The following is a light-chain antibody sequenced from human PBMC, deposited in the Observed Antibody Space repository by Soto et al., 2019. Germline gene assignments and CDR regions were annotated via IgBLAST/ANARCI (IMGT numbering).Light chain of an antibody. V-gene: IGLV2-14*01. CDR1: SSDVGGYNY. CDR2: EVS. J-gene: IGLJ3*02. CDR3: SSYTSSSTLPV. Sequence: QSALTQPASVSGSPGQSITISCTGTSSDVGGYNYVSWYQQHPGKVPKLMIYEVSNRPSGVSNRFSGSKSGNTASLTISGLQAEDEADYYCSSYTSSSTLPVFGGGTQLTVL.